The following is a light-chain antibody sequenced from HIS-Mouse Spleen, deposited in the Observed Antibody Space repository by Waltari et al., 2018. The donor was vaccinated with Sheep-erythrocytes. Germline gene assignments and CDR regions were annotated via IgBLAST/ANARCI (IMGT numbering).Light chain of an antibody. CDR1: QSVLYSSNNKNY. V-gene: IGKV4-1*01. CDR2: WAS. J-gene: IGKJ4*01. Sequence: DIVMTQSPDSLAVSLGERATINCKSSQSVLYSSNNKNYLAWYQQKPGQPPKLLIYWASTRESGVPDRFSGSGSGTDFTLNISSLQAEDVAVYYCQQYYSTLTFGGGTKVVIK. CDR3: QQYYSTLT.